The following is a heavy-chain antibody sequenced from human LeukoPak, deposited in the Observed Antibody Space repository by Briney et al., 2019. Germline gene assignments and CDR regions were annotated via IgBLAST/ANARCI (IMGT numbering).Heavy chain of an antibody. Sequence: EASVKVSCKASGYTFGTHWMHWVRQAPGQGLEWMAIINPSGDFRSYAQKFQGRLTVTRDMSTRTVYMELSDLRPEDTAVYYCARDQGGLGYWGQGTLVTVSS. J-gene: IGHJ4*02. CDR1: GYTFGTHW. CDR3: ARDQGGLGY. V-gene: IGHV1-46*01. D-gene: IGHD3-16*01. CDR2: INPSGDFR.